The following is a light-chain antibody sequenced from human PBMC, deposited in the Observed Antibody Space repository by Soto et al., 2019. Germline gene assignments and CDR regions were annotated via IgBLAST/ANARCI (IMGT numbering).Light chain of an antibody. CDR2: KAS. J-gene: IGKJ1*01. Sequence: DIQMTQSPSTLSASVGDRVTITCRASQSISNWLAWYQQKPGKAPKLLIYKASSLESGVPSRFSGSGSGTEFTLTISSLQPDDFATYYCQQYNSFPWTFDQGTKVDIK. CDR3: QQYNSFPWT. CDR1: QSISNW. V-gene: IGKV1-5*03.